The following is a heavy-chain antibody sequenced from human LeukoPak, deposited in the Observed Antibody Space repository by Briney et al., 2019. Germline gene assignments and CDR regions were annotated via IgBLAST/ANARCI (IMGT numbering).Heavy chain of an antibody. CDR3: ARPIAAAGS. D-gene: IGHD6-13*01. Sequence: PGGSLRLSCAASGFTCSSYWMTWVRQAPGKGLEWVASIKPDGSEKYYVDSVKGRFTISRDNAKNSLYLQMNSLRAEDTAVYYCARPIAAAGSWGQGTLVTVSS. V-gene: IGHV3-7*03. CDR1: GFTCSSYW. CDR2: IKPDGSEK. J-gene: IGHJ4*02.